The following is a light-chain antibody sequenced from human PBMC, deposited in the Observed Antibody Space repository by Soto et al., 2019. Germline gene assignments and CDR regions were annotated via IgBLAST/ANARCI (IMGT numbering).Light chain of an antibody. CDR2: GAS. CDR3: QQYRSSPRYT. J-gene: IGKJ2*01. V-gene: IGKV3-20*01. CDR1: QSVSNNY. Sequence: EVVLTQSPGTLSLSPGERATLSCRASQSVSNNYVSWYQHRPGQAPRLLIYGASNRATVIPDSFSGSGSGTVFTLTISRLEPEDFAVYYCQQYRSSPRYTFGQGTKLEIK.